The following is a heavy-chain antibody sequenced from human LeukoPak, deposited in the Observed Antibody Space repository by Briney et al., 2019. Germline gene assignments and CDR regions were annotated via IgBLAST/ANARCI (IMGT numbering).Heavy chain of an antibody. J-gene: IGHJ4*02. CDR1: GGSFSGYY. V-gene: IGHV4-34*01. CDR2: INHSGST. D-gene: IGHD3-10*01. Sequence: PSETLSLTCAVYGGSFSGYYWSWIRQPPGKGLERIGEINHSGSTNYNPSLKSRGTISVDTSKNQFSLKLSSVTAADTAVYYWARSNPYYYGSGSYFHYWGQGTLVTVSS. CDR3: ARSNPYYYGSGSYFHY.